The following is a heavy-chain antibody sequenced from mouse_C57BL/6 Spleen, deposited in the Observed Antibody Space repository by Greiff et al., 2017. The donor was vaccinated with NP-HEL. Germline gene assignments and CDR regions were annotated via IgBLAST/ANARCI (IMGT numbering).Heavy chain of an antibody. Sequence: QVQLQQSGPELVKPGASVKISCKASGYAFSSSWMNWVKQRPGKGLEWIGRIYPGDGDTNYNGKFKGKATLTADKSSSTAYMQLSSLTSEDSAVYFCARGGGSIYYFDYWGQGTTLTVSS. J-gene: IGHJ2*01. D-gene: IGHD1-1*01. CDR1: GYAFSSSW. V-gene: IGHV1-82*01. CDR3: ARGGGSIYYFDY. CDR2: IYPGDGDT.